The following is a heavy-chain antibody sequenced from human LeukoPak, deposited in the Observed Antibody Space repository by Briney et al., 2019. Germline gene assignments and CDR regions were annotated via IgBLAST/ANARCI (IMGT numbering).Heavy chain of an antibody. V-gene: IGHV3-7*01. J-gene: IGHJ4*02. D-gene: IGHD4-17*01. CDR3: ARLRFRDYPY. CDR2: IKQDGSEK. Sequence: PGGSLRLSRAASGFTLSSYWMSWVRQAPGKGLEWVANIKQDGSEKYYVDSVKGRFTISRDNAKNSLYLQMNSLRAEDTAVYYCARLRFRDYPYWGQGTLVTVSS. CDR1: GFTLSSYW.